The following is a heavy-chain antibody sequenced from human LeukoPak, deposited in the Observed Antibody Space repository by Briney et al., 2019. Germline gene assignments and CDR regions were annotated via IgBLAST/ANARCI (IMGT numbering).Heavy chain of an antibody. J-gene: IGHJ4*02. CDR3: ARESRGYSNDWYRKYYFDY. Sequence: SQTLSLTCTVSGGSISSPSYYWSWIRQPPGKGLEWIGYIYYSGSTYYNPSLKSRVTISVDTSKKQFSLHLSSVTAADTAVYYCARESRGYSNDWYRKYYFDYWGQGTLVTVSS. V-gene: IGHV4-31*03. CDR1: GGSISSPSYY. D-gene: IGHD6-19*01. CDR2: IYYSGST.